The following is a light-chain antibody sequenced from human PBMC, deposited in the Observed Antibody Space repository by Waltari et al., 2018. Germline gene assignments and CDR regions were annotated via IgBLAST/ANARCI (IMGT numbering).Light chain of an antibody. CDR3: MQALHTPPT. CDR1: QSLLHSEGYNY. J-gene: IGKJ1*01. Sequence: EIVMTQSPLSLPVTPGDPASISCGSSQSLLHSEGYNYLNCYLQKPGQSPQLLIYLSFIRASVVPDRFTGSGAGTDFTLKISRVEGEDVGFYYCMQALHTPPTFGQGTRAEIK. V-gene: IGKV2-28*01. CDR2: LSF.